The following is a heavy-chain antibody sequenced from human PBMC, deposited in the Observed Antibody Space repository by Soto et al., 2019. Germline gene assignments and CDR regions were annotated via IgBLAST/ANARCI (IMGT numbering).Heavy chain of an antibody. J-gene: IGHJ6*02. CDR2: IIPIFGTA. CDR3: ARAWARYCSSTICRRPYYYGMDV. Sequence: QVQLVQSGAEVKKPGSSVKVSCKASGGTFSSYAISWVRQAPGQGLEWMGGIIPIFGTANYAQKCQGRVTITADQTASAAYMELSSLGAEDTAVYYFARAWARYCSSTICRRPYYYGMDVCGQGSTVTVSS. V-gene: IGHV1-69*01. CDR1: GGTFSSYA. D-gene: IGHD2-2*01.